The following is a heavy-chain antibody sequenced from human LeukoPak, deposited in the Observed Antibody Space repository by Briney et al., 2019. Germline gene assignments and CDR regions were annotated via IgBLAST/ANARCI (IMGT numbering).Heavy chain of an antibody. CDR1: GFTFSSYS. Sequence: GGSLRLSCAASGFTFSSYSMNWVRQAPGKGLEWVSSISSSSSYIYYADSVKGRFTISRDNAKNSLYLQMNSLRAEDTAVYYCARAPRVSPYYYYGMDVWGQGTTVTVSS. CDR3: ARAPRVSPYYYYGMDV. V-gene: IGHV3-21*01. J-gene: IGHJ6*02. CDR2: ISSSSSYI.